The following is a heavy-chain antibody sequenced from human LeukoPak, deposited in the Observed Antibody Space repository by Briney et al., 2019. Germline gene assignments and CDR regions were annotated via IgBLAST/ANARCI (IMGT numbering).Heavy chain of an antibody. Sequence: SGGSLRLSCAASGFTFSSYAMHWVRQAPGKGLEWVAVISYDGSNKYYADSVKGRFTISRDNSKNTLYLQMNSLRAEDTAVYCCARGLLGYCSGGSCYGDYWGQGTLVTVSS. CDR3: ARGLLGYCSGGSCYGDY. CDR2: ISYDGSNK. CDR1: GFTFSSYA. D-gene: IGHD2-15*01. V-gene: IGHV3-30-3*01. J-gene: IGHJ4*02.